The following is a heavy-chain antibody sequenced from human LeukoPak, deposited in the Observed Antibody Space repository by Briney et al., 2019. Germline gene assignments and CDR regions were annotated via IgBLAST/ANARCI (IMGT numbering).Heavy chain of an antibody. CDR1: GYTFTDYY. CDR3: ARANFLYCSSTTCLFDY. D-gene: IGHD2-2*01. Sequence: ASVKVSCKASGYTFTDYYMHWVRQAPGQGFEWMGWINPNDGDTNHAQKFQGRVTMTRDTPISTAHMEVSRLRSDDTAVYYCARANFLYCSSTTCLFDYWGQGTPVTVSS. J-gene: IGHJ4*02. CDR2: INPNDGDT. V-gene: IGHV1-2*02.